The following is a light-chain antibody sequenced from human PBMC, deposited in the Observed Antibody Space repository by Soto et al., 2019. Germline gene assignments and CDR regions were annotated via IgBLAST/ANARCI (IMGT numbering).Light chain of an antibody. J-gene: IGLJ3*02. V-gene: IGLV1-44*01. CDR3: AAGDDSRNGWV. CDR2: SNN. CDR1: SSNIGSNT. Sequence: QSVLTQPPSASGTPGQRVTISCSGSSSNIGSNTVNWYQQLPGTAPKLLIYSNNQRPSGVPDRFSGSKSGTSASLAISGLHSDDEADYYWAAGDDSRNGWVFGGGTKLTVL.